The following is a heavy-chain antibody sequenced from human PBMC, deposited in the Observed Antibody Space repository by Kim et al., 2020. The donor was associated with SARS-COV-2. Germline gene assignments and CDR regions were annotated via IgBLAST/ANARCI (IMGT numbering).Heavy chain of an antibody. CDR1: GFTFSTYW. V-gene: IGHV3-7*01. D-gene: IGHD2-2*01. J-gene: IGHJ6*02. Sequence: GGSLRLSCAASGFTFSTYWMNWVRQAPGKGLEWVADIKQDGSEKYYVDSLKGRFTISRDNAKNSLYLQMNSLRAEDTAVYYCARSMYPSYYYAMDVWGQGTKVTVSS. CDR2: IKQDGSEK. CDR3: ARSMYPSYYYAMDV.